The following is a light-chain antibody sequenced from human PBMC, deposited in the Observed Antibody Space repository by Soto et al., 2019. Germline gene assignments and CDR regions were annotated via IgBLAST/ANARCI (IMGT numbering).Light chain of an antibody. J-gene: IGKJ2*01. CDR2: RAS. CDR3: QQYYSYLST. Sequence: DIQMTQSPSTLSGSIGDRVTITCRASQSIHIYLAWYQQKPGKAPKLLIYRASNLEDGVPSRFSGSGSGTDFTLTISSLQPDDMATYYCQQYYSYLSTFGQGTKVEIK. V-gene: IGKV1-5*03. CDR1: QSIHIY.